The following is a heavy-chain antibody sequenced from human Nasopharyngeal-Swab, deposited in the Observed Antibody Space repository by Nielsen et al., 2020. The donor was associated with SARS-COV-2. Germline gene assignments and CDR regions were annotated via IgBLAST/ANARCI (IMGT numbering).Heavy chain of an antibody. CDR1: GFTFSSYS. D-gene: IGHD6-13*01. J-gene: IGHJ4*02. CDR2: ISSTSNYI. V-gene: IGHV3-21*01. CDR3: AREEGSSWHYFDY. Sequence: GESLKISCAASGFTFSSYSMNWVRQAPGKGLEWVSSISSTSNYIYYADSVKGRLTISRDNAKNSLYLQMNSLRAEDTAVYYCAREEGSSWHYFDYWGQGTLVTVSS.